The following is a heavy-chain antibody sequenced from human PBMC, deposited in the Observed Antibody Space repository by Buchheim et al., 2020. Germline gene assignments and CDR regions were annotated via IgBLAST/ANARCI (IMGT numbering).Heavy chain of an antibody. V-gene: IGHV3-48*03. CDR3: ARDHDSSGYYYYGMDV. CDR1: GFTFSSYE. J-gene: IGHJ6*02. Sequence: EVQLVESGGGLVQPGGSLRLSCAASGFTFSSYEMNWVRQAPGKGLEWVSYISSSGSTIYYADSVKGRFTISRANAKNSLYLQMNSLRDEDTAVYYCARDHDSSGYYYYGMDVWGQGTT. D-gene: IGHD3-22*01. CDR2: ISSSGSTI.